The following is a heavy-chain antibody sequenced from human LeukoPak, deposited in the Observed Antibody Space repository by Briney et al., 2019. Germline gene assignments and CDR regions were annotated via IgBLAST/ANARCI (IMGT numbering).Heavy chain of an antibody. D-gene: IGHD1-1*01. CDR1: GFTFSTYA. V-gene: IGHV3-23*01. CDR2: ISGSGGST. J-gene: IGHJ4*02. Sequence: SGGSLRLSCAASGFTFSTYAMSWVRQAPGKGLEWVSGISGSGGSTYYADTVKGRLTISRDNSKNTLYLQMNSLRAEDTAIYYCAKAITMTRMGIDYWGQGTLVTVSS. CDR3: AKAITMTRMGIDY.